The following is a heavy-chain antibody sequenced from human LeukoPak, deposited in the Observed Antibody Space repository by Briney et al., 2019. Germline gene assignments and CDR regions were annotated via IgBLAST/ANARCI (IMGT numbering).Heavy chain of an antibody. CDR3: ATAVGIAAAGSGWFAP. Sequence: ASVKVSCKVSGYTLTELSMHWVRQAPGKGLEWMGGFDPEDGETIYAQKFQGRVTMTEDTSTDTAYMELSSLRSEDTAVYYCATAVGIAAAGSGWFAPWGQGTLVTVSS. CDR2: FDPEDGET. CDR1: GYTLTELS. D-gene: IGHD6-13*01. V-gene: IGHV1-24*01. J-gene: IGHJ5*02.